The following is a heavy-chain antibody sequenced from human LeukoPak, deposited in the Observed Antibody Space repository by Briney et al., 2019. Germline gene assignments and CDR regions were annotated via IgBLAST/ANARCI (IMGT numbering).Heavy chain of an antibody. Sequence: GGSLRLSCAASGFTFDDYAMHWVRQAPGKGLEWVSLISWDGGSTYYADSVKGRFTISRDNSKNSLYLQMNSLRAEDTALYYCARGVAAAGTVYYYYYMDVWGKGTTVTVSS. D-gene: IGHD6-13*01. J-gene: IGHJ6*03. CDR1: GFTFDDYA. CDR2: ISWDGGST. CDR3: ARGVAAAGTVYYYYYMDV. V-gene: IGHV3-43D*03.